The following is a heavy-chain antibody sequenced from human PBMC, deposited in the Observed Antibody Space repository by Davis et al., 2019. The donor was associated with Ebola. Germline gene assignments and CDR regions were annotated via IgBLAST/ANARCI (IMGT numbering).Heavy chain of an antibody. CDR1: GFTFSSYA. J-gene: IGHJ4*02. CDR2: ISYDGSNK. V-gene: IGHV3-30*04. D-gene: IGHD6-19*01. Sequence: GESLKISCAASGFTFSSYAMHWVRQAPGKGLEWVAVISYDGSNKYYADSVKGRFTISRDNSKNTLYLQMNSLRAEDTAVYYCARDQYRIAVAGGADYWGQGTLVTVSS. CDR3: ARDQYRIAVAGGADY.